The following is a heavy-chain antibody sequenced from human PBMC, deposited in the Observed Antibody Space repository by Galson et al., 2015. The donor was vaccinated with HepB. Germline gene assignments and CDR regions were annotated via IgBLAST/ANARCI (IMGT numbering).Heavy chain of an antibody. D-gene: IGHD4-11*01. Sequence: SLRLSCAASGFTFSSYSMNWVRQAPGKGLEWVSSISSSSSYIYYADSVKGRFTISRDNAKNSLYLQMNSLRAEDTAVYYCARDLTTDYYYYGMDVWGQGTTVTVSS. CDR1: GFTFSSYS. V-gene: IGHV3-21*01. CDR2: ISSSSSYI. J-gene: IGHJ6*02. CDR3: ARDLTTDYYYYGMDV.